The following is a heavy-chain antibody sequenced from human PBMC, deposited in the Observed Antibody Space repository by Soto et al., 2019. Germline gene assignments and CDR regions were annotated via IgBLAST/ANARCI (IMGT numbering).Heavy chain of an antibody. CDR1: GYTFTNYG. CDR2: INGYNGNT. CDR3: ARTTTSIAARRWFDP. Sequence: QVQLVQSGGEVKKPGASVKVSCKASGYTFTNYGVTWVRQAPGQGLEWMGWINGYNGNTNYAQNCQGRVTMSTDTSTSTCYMELRGARSDDTAVYYCARTTTSIAARRWFDPWGQGTLVTVSS. D-gene: IGHD6-6*01. J-gene: IGHJ5*02. V-gene: IGHV1-18*01.